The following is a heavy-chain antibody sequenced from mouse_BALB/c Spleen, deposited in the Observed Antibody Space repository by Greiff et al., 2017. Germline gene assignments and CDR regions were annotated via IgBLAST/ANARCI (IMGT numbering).Heavy chain of an antibody. CDR1: GYTFSSYW. Sequence: QVHVKQSGAELMKPGASVKISCKATGYTFSSYWIEWVKQRPGHGLEWIGEILPGSGSTNYNEKFKGKATFTADTSSNTAYMQLSSLTSEDSAVYYCATNRYDVDAMDYWGQGTSVTVSS. CDR3: ATNRYDVDAMDY. J-gene: IGHJ4*01. V-gene: IGHV1-9*01. D-gene: IGHD2-14*01. CDR2: ILPGSGST.